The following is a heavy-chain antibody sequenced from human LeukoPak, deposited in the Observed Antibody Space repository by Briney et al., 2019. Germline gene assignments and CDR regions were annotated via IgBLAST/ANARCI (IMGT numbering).Heavy chain of an antibody. Sequence: GGSLRLSCAASGFTFSSYWMSWVRQAPGKGLEWVANIKQDGSEKYYVDSVKGRFTISRDNAKNSLYLQMNSLRAEDTAVYYCARTYYYGSGSYYNNFDYWGQGTLVTVSS. CDR3: ARTYYYGSGSYYNNFDY. CDR2: IKQDGSEK. CDR1: GFTFSSYW. J-gene: IGHJ4*02. V-gene: IGHV3-7*01. D-gene: IGHD3-10*01.